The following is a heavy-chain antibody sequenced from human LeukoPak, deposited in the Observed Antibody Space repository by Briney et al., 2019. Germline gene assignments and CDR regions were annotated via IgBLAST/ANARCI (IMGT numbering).Heavy chain of an antibody. J-gene: IGHJ4*02. CDR2: IRADAVTT. CDR1: GFTFSNYA. Sequence: GGSLRLSCAASGFTFSNYAMNWVRQAPGKGLEWVSGIRADAVTTYYADSVKGRFIISRDNSKNTLYLQMNSLRAEDTAVYYCAKGGGYYSSSWYGVFYWGQGTLVTVSS. V-gene: IGHV3-23*01. CDR3: AKGGGYYSSSWYGVFY. D-gene: IGHD6-13*01.